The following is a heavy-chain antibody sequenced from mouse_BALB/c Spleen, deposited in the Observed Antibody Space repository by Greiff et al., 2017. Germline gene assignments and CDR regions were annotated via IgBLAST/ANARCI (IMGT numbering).Heavy chain of an antibody. V-gene: IGHV2-6-7*01. CDR3: ARELGGYSPWFAY. CDR2: IWGDGST. Sequence: VQRVESGPGLVAPSQSLSITCTVSGFSLTGYGVNWVRQPPGKGLEWLGMIWGDGSTDYNSALKSRLSISKDNSKSQVFLKMNSLQTDDTARYYWARELGGYSPWFAYWGQGTLVTVSA. CDR1: GFSLTGYG. D-gene: IGHD2-3*01. J-gene: IGHJ3*01.